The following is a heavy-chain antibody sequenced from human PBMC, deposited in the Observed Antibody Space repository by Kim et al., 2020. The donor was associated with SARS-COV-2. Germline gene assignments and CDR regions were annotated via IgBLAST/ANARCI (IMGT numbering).Heavy chain of an antibody. CDR2: INPNSGGT. CDR3: ARPWWGRDNWFDP. V-gene: IGHV1-2*02. CDR1: GYTFTGYY. J-gene: IGHJ5*02. Sequence: ASVKVSCKASGYTFTGYYMHWVRQAPGQGLEWMGWINPNSGGTNYAQKFQGRVTMTRDTSISTAYMELSRLRSDDTAVYYCARPWWGRDNWFDPWGQGTLVTVSS. D-gene: IGHD3-16*01.